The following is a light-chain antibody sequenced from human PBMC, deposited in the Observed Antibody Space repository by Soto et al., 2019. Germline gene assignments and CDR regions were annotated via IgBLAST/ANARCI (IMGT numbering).Light chain of an antibody. Sequence: DIQMTQSPSSVSASIGDRVTITCRASHDIRNWLAWYQQKPGKAPQLLIYATSSLQTGVPSRFSGSGSGTDFTLTLNSLQPEDVATYYCQQGKSSPLPFRQGTRLEI. CDR2: ATS. CDR1: HDIRNW. V-gene: IGKV1-12*01. J-gene: IGKJ5*01. CDR3: QQGKSSPLP.